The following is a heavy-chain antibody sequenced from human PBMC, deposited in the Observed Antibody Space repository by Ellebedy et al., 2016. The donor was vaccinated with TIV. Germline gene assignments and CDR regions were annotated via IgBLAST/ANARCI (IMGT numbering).Heavy chain of an antibody. Sequence: GESLKISCAASGFIVSANYITWVRQPPGKGLEWVSGIYGDGRTSYADSVKGRFTITRDISKNTLYLQMNALTGEDAAVYYCTRDRRGFLDYWGQGTPVIVSS. J-gene: IGHJ4*02. V-gene: IGHV3-53*01. CDR2: IYGDGRT. CDR1: GFIVSANY. CDR3: TRDRRGFLDY.